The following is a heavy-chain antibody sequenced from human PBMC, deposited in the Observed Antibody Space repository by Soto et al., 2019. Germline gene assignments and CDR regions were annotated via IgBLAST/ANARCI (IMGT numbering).Heavy chain of an antibody. CDR2: IWHDGNNK. J-gene: IGHJ6*02. V-gene: IGHV3-33*01. D-gene: IGHD1-26*01. CDR1: GFTFSNYG. CDR3: ASDLVGASDSYGLDV. Sequence: PGGSLRLSCAASGFTFSNYGMHWVRQAPGKGLEWVAIIWHDGNNKYYADSVRGRFIISRDNSKNRLYLQMNSLRAEDRGVYYCASDLVGASDSYGLDVWGQGTPVTVSS.